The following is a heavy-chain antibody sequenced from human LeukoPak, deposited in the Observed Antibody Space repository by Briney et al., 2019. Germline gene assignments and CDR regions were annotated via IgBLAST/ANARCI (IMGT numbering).Heavy chain of an antibody. CDR1: GFTFSSYA. V-gene: IGHV3-30-3*01. J-gene: IGHJ4*02. D-gene: IGHD2-2*01. Sequence: GGSLRLSCAASGFTFSSYAMHWARQAPGKGLEWVAVISYDGSNKYYADSVKGRFTISRDNAENSLYLQMNSLRVEDTAVYYCARAPTVLVGYCSSSSCQADYWGQGTLVTVSS. CDR3: ARAPTVLVGYCSSSSCQADY. CDR2: ISYDGSNK.